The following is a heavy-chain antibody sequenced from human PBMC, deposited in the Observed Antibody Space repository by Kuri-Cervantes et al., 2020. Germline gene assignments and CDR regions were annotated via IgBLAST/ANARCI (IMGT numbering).Heavy chain of an antibody. CDR2: IIPIFGAT. J-gene: IGHJ3*02. Sequence: SVKVSCKASGGTFGSYAISWVRQASGQGLEWMGGIIPIFGATNYAQKFQGRVTITADEFTSTAYMELSSLRSEDTAVYYCARHLAVPGAFDIWGQGTMVTVSS. D-gene: IGHD4-17*01. CDR1: GGTFGSYA. V-gene: IGHV1-69*13. CDR3: ARHLAVPGAFDI.